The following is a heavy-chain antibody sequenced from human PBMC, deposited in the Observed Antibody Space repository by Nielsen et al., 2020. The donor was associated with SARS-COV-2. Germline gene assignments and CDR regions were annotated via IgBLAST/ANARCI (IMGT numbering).Heavy chain of an antibody. J-gene: IGHJ4*02. CDR3: ARLPDIVVVPAAIRVGFYFDY. CDR1: GYSFTSYW. D-gene: IGHD2-2*01. CDR2: IYPGDSDT. V-gene: IGHV5-51*01. Sequence: GESLKISCQGSGYSFTSYWIGWVRQMPGKGLEWMGIIYPGDSDTRYSPSFQGQVTISADKSISTAYLQWSSLKASDTAMYYCARLPDIVVVPAAIRVGFYFDYWGQGTLVTVSS.